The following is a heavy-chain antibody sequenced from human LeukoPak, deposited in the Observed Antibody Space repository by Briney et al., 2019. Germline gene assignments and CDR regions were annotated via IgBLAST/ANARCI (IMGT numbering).Heavy chain of an antibody. D-gene: IGHD5-18*01. CDR3: ARDVRGYSYGYVAFDI. J-gene: IGHJ3*02. CDR1: GLTFDTYG. CDR2: ISASGSNT. Sequence: PGGSLRLSCTVSGLTFDTYGMSWVRQAPGKGLEWVSAISASGSNTHYADSVKGRVIISRDNSKNTLYLQMNSLRAEDTAVYYCARDVRGYSYGYVAFDIWGQGTMVTVSS. V-gene: IGHV3-23*01.